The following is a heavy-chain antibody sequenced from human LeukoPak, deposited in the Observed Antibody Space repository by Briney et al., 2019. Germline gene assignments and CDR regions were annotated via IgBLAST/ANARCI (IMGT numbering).Heavy chain of an antibody. CDR2: IIPIFGTA. CDR3: ARNDFWSGYRDYYYGMDV. Sequence: ASVKVSCKASGGTFSSYAISWVRQAPGQGLEWMEGIIPIFGTANYAQKFQGRVTITADESTSTAYMELSSLRSEDTAVYYCARNDFWSGYRDYYYGMDVWGQGTTVTVSS. J-gene: IGHJ6*02. CDR1: GGTFSSYA. V-gene: IGHV1-69*01. D-gene: IGHD3-3*01.